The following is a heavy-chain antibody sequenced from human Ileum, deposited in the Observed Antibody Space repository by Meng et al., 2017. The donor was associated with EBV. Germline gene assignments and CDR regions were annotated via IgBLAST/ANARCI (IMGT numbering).Heavy chain of an antibody. CDR2: IYHGGST. J-gene: IGHJ4*02. V-gene: IGHV4-4*02. Sequence: QVTLAGCRPGLVYPSGTLSLPCASSGGSISCSSWWSWVRQPPGKGLECIGEIYHGGSTNYNPSLKSRVTISVDKSKNQFSLKLSSVTAADTVVYYCARDFGPHQLWYWGQGTLVTVSS. CDR1: GGSISCSSW. CDR3: ARDFGPHQLWY. D-gene: IGHD3-16*01.